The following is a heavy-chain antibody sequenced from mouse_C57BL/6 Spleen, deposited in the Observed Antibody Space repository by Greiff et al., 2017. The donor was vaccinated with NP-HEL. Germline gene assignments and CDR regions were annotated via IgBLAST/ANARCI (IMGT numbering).Heavy chain of an antibody. V-gene: IGHV1-82*01. CDR1: GYAFSSSW. Sequence: VQLQQSGPELVKPGASVKISCKASGYAFSSSWMNWVKQRPGKGLEWIGRIYPGDGDTNYNGKFKGNATLTADKSSSTAYMQLSSLTSEDSAVYFCARYGKGAMDYWGQGTSVTVSS. D-gene: IGHD2-1*01. J-gene: IGHJ4*01. CDR3: ARYGKGAMDY. CDR2: IYPGDGDT.